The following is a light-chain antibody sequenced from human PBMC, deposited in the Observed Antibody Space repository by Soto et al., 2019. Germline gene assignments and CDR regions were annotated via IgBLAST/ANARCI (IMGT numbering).Light chain of an antibody. CDR1: QSVSTN. Sequence: EIVMTQAPATLSVSPGERATLSCRASQSVSTNLAWYQQKPGQASRLLIYDASTRATGLPARFSGSGSGTEFNLTISSLQSEDFAVYYCHQYNNWPITFGQGTRLAI. CDR3: HQYNNWPIT. CDR2: DAS. J-gene: IGKJ5*01. V-gene: IGKV3-15*01.